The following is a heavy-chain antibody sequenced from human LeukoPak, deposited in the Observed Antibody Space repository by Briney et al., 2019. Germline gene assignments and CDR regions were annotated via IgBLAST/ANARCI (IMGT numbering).Heavy chain of an antibody. Sequence: PSETLSLTCAVYGGSFSGYYWSWIRQPPGKGLEWIGEINHSGSTNYNPSLKSRVTISVDTSKNQFSLKLSTVTAADTAVYYCAVGAAANWGQGTLVTVSS. D-gene: IGHD6-13*01. CDR1: GGSFSGYY. J-gene: IGHJ4*02. CDR2: INHSGST. V-gene: IGHV4-34*01. CDR3: AVGAAAN.